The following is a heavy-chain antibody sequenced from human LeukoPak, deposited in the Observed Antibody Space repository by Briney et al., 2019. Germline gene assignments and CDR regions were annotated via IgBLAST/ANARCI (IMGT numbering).Heavy chain of an antibody. Sequence: GGSLRLSCAASGFTFSSYAMSWVRQAPGKGLEWVAVISYDGSNKYYADSVKGRFTISRDNSKNTLYLQMNSLRAEDTAVYYCASSGSYSFFDYWGQGTLVTVSS. CDR2: ISYDGSNK. J-gene: IGHJ4*02. CDR1: GFTFSSYA. D-gene: IGHD1-26*01. CDR3: ASSGSYSFFDY. V-gene: IGHV3-30*04.